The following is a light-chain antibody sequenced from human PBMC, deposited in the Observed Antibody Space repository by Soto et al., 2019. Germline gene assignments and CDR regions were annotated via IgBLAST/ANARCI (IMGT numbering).Light chain of an antibody. V-gene: IGLV2-23*02. CDR2: AVN. Sequence: SVLAQPASVSGAPGQSITISCTRTSSNVGSYKLVSWYQQHPGKAPKLMIFAVNKRPSGVSNRFSGSKSGNTASLTISGLKVEDEADYYCCSSGGSPTYVFGTGTKVTVL. J-gene: IGLJ1*01. CDR3: CSSGGSPTYV. CDR1: SSNVGSYKL.